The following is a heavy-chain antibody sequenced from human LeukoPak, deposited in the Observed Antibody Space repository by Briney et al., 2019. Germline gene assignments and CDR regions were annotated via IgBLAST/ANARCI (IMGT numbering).Heavy chain of an antibody. V-gene: IGHV5-51*01. CDR3: ARRDYYGSGSYSLGFDY. CDR1: GYSFTSYW. D-gene: IGHD3-10*01. Sequence: GASLKISCKGSGYSFTSYWIGWARQMPGKGLEWMGIIYPGDSDTRYSPSFQGQVTISADKSISTAYLQWSSLKASATAMYYCARRDYYGSGSYSLGFDYWGQGTLVTVSS. J-gene: IGHJ4*02. CDR2: IYPGDSDT.